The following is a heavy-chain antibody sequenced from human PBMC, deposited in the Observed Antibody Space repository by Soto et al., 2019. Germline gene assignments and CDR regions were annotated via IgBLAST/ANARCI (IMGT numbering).Heavy chain of an antibody. CDR3: AKALGNSYGYEGYFVS. V-gene: IGHV3-23*01. CDR2: ISSSGGST. Sequence: EVQLLESGGGLVQPGGSLRLSCAASRFTFSNYAMSWVRQAPGKGLEWVSDISSSGGSTHYTDSVKGRFTISSDNSKNTLYLQMNSLSAEDTAVYYCAKALGNSYGYEGYFVSWGQGTLVTVSS. J-gene: IGHJ4*02. CDR1: RFTFSNYA. D-gene: IGHD5-18*01.